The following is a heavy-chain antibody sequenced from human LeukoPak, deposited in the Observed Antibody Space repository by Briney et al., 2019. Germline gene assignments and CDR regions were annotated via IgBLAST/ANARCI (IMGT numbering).Heavy chain of an antibody. Sequence: PGGSLRLSCAASGFTFSSYAMSWVRQAPGKGLEWVAVISYDGSNKYYADSVKGRFTISRDNSKNTLYLQMNSLRAEDTAVYYCARADSGSYLTNYYYYYGMDVWGQGTTVTVSS. J-gene: IGHJ6*02. CDR2: ISYDGSNK. CDR1: GFTFSSYA. V-gene: IGHV3-30-3*01. CDR3: ARADSGSYLTNYYYYYGMDV. D-gene: IGHD1-26*01.